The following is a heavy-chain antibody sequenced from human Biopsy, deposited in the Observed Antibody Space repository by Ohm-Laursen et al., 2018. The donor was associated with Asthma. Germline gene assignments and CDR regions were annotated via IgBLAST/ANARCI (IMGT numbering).Heavy chain of an antibody. V-gene: IGHV3-23*01. Sequence: GSLRLSCAASGFTFSNYAMSWVRQAPGKGLEWVSSITGSGGFTYYADSVKGRFTISRDNSRNTIYLQLNSLRAEDTAVYYCAKGDSSNWSHYYFDYWGQGTLVTVSS. CDR2: ITGSGGFT. J-gene: IGHJ4*02. D-gene: IGHD3-22*01. CDR1: GFTFSNYA. CDR3: AKGDSSNWSHYYFDY.